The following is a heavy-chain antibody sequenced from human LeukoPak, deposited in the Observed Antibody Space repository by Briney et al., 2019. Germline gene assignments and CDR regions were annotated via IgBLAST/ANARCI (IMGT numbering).Heavy chain of an antibody. CDR3: XXXXXXXSGFDFDY. D-gene: IGHD3-22*01. J-gene: IGHJ4*02. CDR2: ISTSAGTI. Sequence: GGSLRLSCAASGFTFSDYYMTWIRQAPGKGLEWISYISTSAGTIYYADSVKGRFTISRDNAKNSLYLQMNSLRAEDTAVYYCXXXXXXXSGFDFDYWGQGTLVTVSS. V-gene: IGHV3-11*01. CDR1: GFTFSDYY.